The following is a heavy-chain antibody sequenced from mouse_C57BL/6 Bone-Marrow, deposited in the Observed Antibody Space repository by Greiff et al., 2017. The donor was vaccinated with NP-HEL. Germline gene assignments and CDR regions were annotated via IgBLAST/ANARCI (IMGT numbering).Heavy chain of an antibody. Sequence: EVNVVESGGGLVQPGGSLSLSCAASGFTFTDYYMSWVRQPPGKALEWLGFIRNKANGYTTEYSSSVKGRFTISRDNSQSILYLQMNALRAEDSATYYFARLNGWDFDYWGQGTTLTVAS. J-gene: IGHJ2*01. CDR3: ARLNGWDFDY. D-gene: IGHD2-2*01. CDR2: IRNKANGYTT. V-gene: IGHV7-3*01. CDR1: GFTFTDYY.